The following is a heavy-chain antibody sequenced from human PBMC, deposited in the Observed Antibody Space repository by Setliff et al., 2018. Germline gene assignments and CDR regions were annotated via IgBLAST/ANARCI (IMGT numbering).Heavy chain of an antibody. V-gene: IGHV4-39*07. CDR2: ISFGGNT. CDR1: GDSISSTYYY. CDR3: ARDPGHRSGTWSLDY. Sequence: SETLSLTCTVSGDSISSTYYYWGWIRQPPGKGLEWIGSISFGGNTYYNPSLKGRVTISLDTSKNQFSLKLNSVTAADTAVYSCARDPGHRSGTWSLDYWGQGTLVTVSS. J-gene: IGHJ4*02.